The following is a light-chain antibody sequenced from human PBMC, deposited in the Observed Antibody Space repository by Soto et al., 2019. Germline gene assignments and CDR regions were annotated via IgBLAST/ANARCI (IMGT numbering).Light chain of an antibody. CDR1: QSVGNNY. Sequence: EIVLTQSPGTLSLSPGERATLSCRASQSVGNNYLAWYQQKPGQAPRFLIYDASSRATGIPDRFSGSGSGTDFTLTISRLEPEDFAVYSCEQYGSTPLTSGGGTKVDIK. J-gene: IGKJ4*01. CDR3: EQYGSTPLT. CDR2: DAS. V-gene: IGKV3-20*01.